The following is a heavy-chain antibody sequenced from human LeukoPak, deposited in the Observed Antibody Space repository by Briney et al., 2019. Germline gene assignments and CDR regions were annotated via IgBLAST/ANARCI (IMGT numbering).Heavy chain of an antibody. CDR1: GGSISSGSYY. CDR2: IYTSGST. D-gene: IGHD1-26*01. J-gene: IGHJ4*02. Sequence: SETLSLTCTVSGGSISSGSYYWSWIRQPAGKGLEWIGRIYTSGSTNYNPSLKSRVTISVDTSKNQFSLKLSSVTAADTAVYYCASFPWELRPTWGQGTLVTVSS. CDR3: ASFPWELRPT. V-gene: IGHV4-61*02.